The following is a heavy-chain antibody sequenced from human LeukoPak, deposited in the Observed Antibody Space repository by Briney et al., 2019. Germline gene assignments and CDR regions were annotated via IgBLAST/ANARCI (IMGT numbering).Heavy chain of an antibody. V-gene: IGHV4-38-2*02. CDR1: GYSISSGYF. D-gene: IGHD3-10*01. Sequence: SETLSLTCTVSGYSISSGYFWGWIRQPPGKGLEWIGSIYHSGTTYFNPSLKSRVTISVDTSKNQFPLKLSSVTAADTAVYYCARPNGPSGYFDYWGQGTLVTVSS. J-gene: IGHJ4*02. CDR3: ARPNGPSGYFDY. CDR2: IYHSGTT.